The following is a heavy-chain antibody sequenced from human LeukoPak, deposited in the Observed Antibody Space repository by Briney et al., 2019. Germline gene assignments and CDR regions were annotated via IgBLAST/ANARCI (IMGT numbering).Heavy chain of an antibody. CDR1: GYTFTDYY. D-gene: IGHD2-21*01. Sequence: ASVKVSCKVSGYTFTDYYMHWVQQAPGKGLEWMGLVDPEDGETIYAEKSQGRVTITADTSTDTAYKELSSLRSEDTAVYYCATWGAVGPYWNYYMDVWGKGTTVTVSS. J-gene: IGHJ6*03. CDR3: ATWGAVGPYWNYYMDV. V-gene: IGHV1-69-2*01. CDR2: VDPEDGET.